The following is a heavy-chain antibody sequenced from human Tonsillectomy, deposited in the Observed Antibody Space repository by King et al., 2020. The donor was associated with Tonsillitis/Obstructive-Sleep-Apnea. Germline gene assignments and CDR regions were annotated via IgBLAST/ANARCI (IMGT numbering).Heavy chain of an antibody. CDR2: ICYDGSNK. D-gene: IGHD2-2*02. CDR1: GFTFSSYA. V-gene: IGHV3-33*01. Sequence: VQLVESGGGVVQPGRSLRLSCAASGFTFSSYAMHWVRQAPGKGLEWVAVICYDGSNKYYADSVKGRFTISRDNSKNTLYLQMNSLRAEDTAVYYCARDLFPYCSSTSCYRRNAFDIWGQGTMVTVSS. J-gene: IGHJ3*02. CDR3: ARDLFPYCSSTSCYRRNAFDI.